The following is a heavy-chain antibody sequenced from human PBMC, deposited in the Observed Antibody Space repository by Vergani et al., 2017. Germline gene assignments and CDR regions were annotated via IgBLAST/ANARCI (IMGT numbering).Heavy chain of an antibody. CDR1: GYIFKNYY. J-gene: IGHJ5*02. V-gene: IGHV1-46*02. D-gene: IGHD2-21*01. Sequence: VQLVQSGAEVRKPGASVTVLCTASGYIFKNYYIHWLRQAPGQAFEWMGILNPTTGHTTSAQKFMGRVDMTRDPSTDTSTRTVQMTMSSLRSEDTAVYYCARSIGYCAGATCRAYYFDHWGQGTRVTVSS. CDR3: ARSIGYCAGATCRAYYFDH. CDR2: LNPTTGHT.